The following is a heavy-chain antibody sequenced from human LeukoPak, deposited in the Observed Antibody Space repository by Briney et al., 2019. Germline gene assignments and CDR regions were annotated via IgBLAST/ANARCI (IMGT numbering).Heavy chain of an antibody. D-gene: IGHD2-2*01. J-gene: IGHJ4*02. CDR1: GGSIRSYY. Sequence: ASETLSLTCTVSGGSIRSYYWSWIRQPPGNGLEWIGHIYYSGSTNYNPSLKSRVTISVDTSKNKFSLKLRSVTAADTAVYYCARERQSSTSHDYWGQGTLVTVSS. CDR3: ARERQSSTSHDY. V-gene: IGHV4-59*01. CDR2: IYYSGST.